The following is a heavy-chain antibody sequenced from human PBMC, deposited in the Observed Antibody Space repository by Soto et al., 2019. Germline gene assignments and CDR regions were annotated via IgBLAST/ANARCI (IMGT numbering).Heavy chain of an antibody. CDR1: GYSFTSYW. CDR3: SRSGPPYNSGWYD. D-gene: IGHD6-19*01. Sequence: PGESLKISCKGSGYSFTSYWISWVRQMPGKGLEWMGRIDPSDSYTNYSPSFHGHVTISADKSTSTSYLQWSSLKDSDTALYHCSRSGPPYNSGWYDWGQGTLVTVSS. V-gene: IGHV5-10-1*01. J-gene: IGHJ4*02. CDR2: IDPSDSYT.